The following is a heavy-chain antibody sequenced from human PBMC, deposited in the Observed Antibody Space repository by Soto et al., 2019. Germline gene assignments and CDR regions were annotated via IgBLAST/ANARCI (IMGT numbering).Heavy chain of an antibody. D-gene: IGHD6-6*01. CDR3: AKGRSIAALGSWFDP. J-gene: IGHJ5*02. CDR1: GFTFSSYA. Sequence: GGSLRLSXAASGFTFSSYAMSWVRQAPGKGLEWVSAISGSGGSTYYADSVKGRFTISRDNSKNTLYLQMNSLRAEDTAVYYCAKGRSIAALGSWFDPWGQGTLVTVSS. V-gene: IGHV3-23*01. CDR2: ISGSGGST.